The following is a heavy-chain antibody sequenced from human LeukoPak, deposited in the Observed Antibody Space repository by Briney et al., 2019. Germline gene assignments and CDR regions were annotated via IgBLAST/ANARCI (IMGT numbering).Heavy chain of an antibody. V-gene: IGHV1-18*01. J-gene: IGHJ6*03. CDR2: ISAYNGNT. CDR1: GYTFTSYG. Sequence: ASVKVSCKASGYTFTSYGISWVRQAPGQGLEWMGWISAYNGNTNYAQKLQGRVTMTTDTSTSTAYMELRSLRSDDTAVYYCARGFRSSSYYYYYYMDVWGKGTTVTISS. CDR3: ARGFRSSSYYYYYYMDV.